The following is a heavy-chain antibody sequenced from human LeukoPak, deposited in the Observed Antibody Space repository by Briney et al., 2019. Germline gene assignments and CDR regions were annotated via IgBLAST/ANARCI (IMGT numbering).Heavy chain of an antibody. CDR1: GYTFTGYY. Sequence: ASVKVSCKASGYTFTGYYIHWVRQAPGQGLEWMGWINPNTGGTNYAQKFQGRVTMTRDTSISTAYMELSRLSSDDTAVYYCARDLGHSSSSDWGQGTLVTVSS. CDR3: ARDLGHSSSSD. J-gene: IGHJ4*02. CDR2: INPNTGGT. D-gene: IGHD6-6*01. V-gene: IGHV1-2*02.